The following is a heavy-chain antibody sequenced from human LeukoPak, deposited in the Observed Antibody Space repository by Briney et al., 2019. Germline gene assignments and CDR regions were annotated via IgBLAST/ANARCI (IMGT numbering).Heavy chain of an antibody. J-gene: IGHJ4*02. CDR3: AGGRWHPSVRVDY. CDR2: INHSGST. CDR1: GGSFSGYY. Sequence: SETLSLTCAVYGGSFSGYYWSWIRQPPGKGLEWIGEINHSGSTNYNPSLKSRVTISVDTSKNQFSLKLNSVTAADTAVFYCAGGRWHPSVRVDYWGQGTLVTVSS. D-gene: IGHD6-13*01. V-gene: IGHV4-34*01.